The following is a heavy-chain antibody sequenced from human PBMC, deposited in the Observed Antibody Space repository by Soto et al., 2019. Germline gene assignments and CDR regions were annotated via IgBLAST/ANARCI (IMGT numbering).Heavy chain of an antibody. V-gene: IGHV1-46*01. J-gene: IGHJ4*02. Sequence: QVQLLQSGAEVKKPGAAVKVSCEASGYTSTTSYIHWMRQAPGQGLEWMGIINPSGGSTSYAQKFQGRVTMTTDTSTSTVYLEISSLRSEDTAVYYCAREAFGDSVPGYWGQGTLVTVSS. CDR1: GYTSTTSY. CDR3: AREAFGDSVPGY. D-gene: IGHD4-17*01. CDR2: INPSGGST.